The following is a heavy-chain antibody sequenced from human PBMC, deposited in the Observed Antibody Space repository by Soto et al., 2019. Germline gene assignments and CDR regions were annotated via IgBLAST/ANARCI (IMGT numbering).Heavy chain of an antibody. D-gene: IGHD2-15*01. J-gene: IGHJ4*02. CDR3: GKVLVGATGHTDSDS. CDR1: GGSIYRSGYY. CDR2: IDYNGVT. V-gene: IGHV4-39*01. Sequence: SETLSLTCTVSGGSIYRSGYYWGWIRQPPGRGLEWIGNIDYNGVTYSNPSLKSRVTISRDTSKNQYSLKLTSVTAADTALYYCGKVLVGATGHTDSDSWGPGTLVTVSS.